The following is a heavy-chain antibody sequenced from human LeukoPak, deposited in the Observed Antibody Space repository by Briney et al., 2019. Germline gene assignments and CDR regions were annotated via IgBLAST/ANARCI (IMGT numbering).Heavy chain of an antibody. V-gene: IGHV3-21*01. CDR2: ISGSSTYI. J-gene: IGHJ4*02. Sequence: PGGSLRLSCAASGFTFSSYSMNRVRQAPGKGLEWVSSISGSSTYIYYADSMKGRFTISRDNAKNSLYLQMNSLRAEDTAVYYCARDPAYGDLRDWGQGTLVTVSS. D-gene: IGHD4-17*01. CDR3: ARDPAYGDLRD. CDR1: GFTFSSYS.